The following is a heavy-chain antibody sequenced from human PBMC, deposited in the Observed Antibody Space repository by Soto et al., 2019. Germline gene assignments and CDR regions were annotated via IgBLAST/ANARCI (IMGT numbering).Heavy chain of an antibody. CDR3: ARQATMVRGVIGWFDP. Sequence: PSETLSLTCTVSGGSLSSYYWGWIRQPPGKGLECIGSIYYSGSTYYNPSLKSRVTISVDTSKNQFSLKLSSVTAADTAVYYCARQATMVRGVIGWFDPWGQGTLVTVSS. V-gene: IGHV4-39*01. CDR1: GGSLSSYY. CDR2: IYYSGST. D-gene: IGHD3-10*01. J-gene: IGHJ5*02.